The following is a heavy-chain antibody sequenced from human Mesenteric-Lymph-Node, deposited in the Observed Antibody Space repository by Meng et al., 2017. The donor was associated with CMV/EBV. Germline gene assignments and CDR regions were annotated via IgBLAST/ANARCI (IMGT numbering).Heavy chain of an antibody. D-gene: IGHD6-13*01. Sequence: ASVKVSCKASGYTFTSYYMHWVRQAPGQGLEWMGLLNPSDGGTNYAQNFQGRVTMTRDMSTSTVYMELNSLRSEDTAVYYCARGIVSSSWVDYWGQGTLVTVSS. CDR1: GYTFTSYY. CDR2: LNPSDGGT. CDR3: ARGIVSSSWVDY. V-gene: IGHV1-46*01. J-gene: IGHJ4*02.